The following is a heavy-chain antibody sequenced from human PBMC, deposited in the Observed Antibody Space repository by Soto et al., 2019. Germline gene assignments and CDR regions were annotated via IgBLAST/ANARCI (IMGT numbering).Heavy chain of an antibody. CDR2: IYKSATT. D-gene: IGHD1-20*01. V-gene: IGHV4-30-4*01. Sequence: SETLSLTCYVSGDCISNLDYFWACIRQPPGQALECIGYIYKSATTYYNPSFESRVAISVDTSKSQFSLNVTYVTAADTAVYFCARGRYCLTGRCFPNWFDSWGQGALVTVSS. CDR3: ARGRYCLTGRCFPNWFDS. J-gene: IGHJ5*01. CDR1: GDCISNLDYF.